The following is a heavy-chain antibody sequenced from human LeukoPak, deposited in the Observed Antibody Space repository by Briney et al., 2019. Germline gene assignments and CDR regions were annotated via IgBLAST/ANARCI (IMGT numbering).Heavy chain of an antibody. CDR3: ASSFYGSGSPSDC. V-gene: IGHV4-61*02. CDR2: IYTSGST. CDR1: GGSISSGSYY. D-gene: IGHD3-10*01. Sequence: SETLSLTCTVSGGSISSGSYYWSWIRQPAGKGLEWIGRIYTSGSTNYNPSLKSRVTISVDTSKNQFSLKLSSVTAADTAVYYCASSFYGSGSPSDCWGQGTLVTVSS. J-gene: IGHJ4*02.